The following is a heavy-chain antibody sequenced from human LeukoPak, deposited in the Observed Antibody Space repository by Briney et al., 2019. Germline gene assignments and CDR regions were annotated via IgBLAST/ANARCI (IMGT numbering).Heavy chain of an antibody. CDR1: GYTFNSYG. J-gene: IGHJ4*02. CDR2: ISVYNGNT. CDR3: ARGGYCSSTSCHELDY. Sequence: ASVKVSCKASGYTFNSYGISWVRQAPGQGLEWMGWISVYNGNTNYAQKLQGRVTMTTDTSTTTAYMELRSLRSDDTAIYYCARGGYCSSTSCHELDYWGQETLVTVSS. V-gene: IGHV1-18*01. D-gene: IGHD2-2*01.